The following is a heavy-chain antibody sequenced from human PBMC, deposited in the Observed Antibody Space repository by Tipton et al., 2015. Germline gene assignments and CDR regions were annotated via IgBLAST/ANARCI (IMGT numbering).Heavy chain of an antibody. V-gene: IGHV3-23*01. CDR2: TRGSGAGT. CDR1: GFTFSTYA. J-gene: IGHJ4*02. Sequence: SLRLSCAASGFTFSTYAMSWVRQAPGKGLEWVSVTRGSGAGTHYADSVKGRFTISRDNSQNTLYLQMNGLSAEDTAVYYCARELNWGQGTLVTVS. D-gene: IGHD3-16*01. CDR3: ARELN.